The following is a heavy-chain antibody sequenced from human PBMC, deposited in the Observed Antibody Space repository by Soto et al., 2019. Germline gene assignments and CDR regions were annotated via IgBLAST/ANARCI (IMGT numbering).Heavy chain of an antibody. CDR3: ATQRLGSYYYYYGMDG. CDR1: GGDISSNSYY. D-gene: IGHD3-9*01. J-gene: IGHJ6*02. Sequence: EPRSLTWSDPGGDISSNSYYWGWIRQPPGKGLEWIGSIYYSGTNYYTPSLKSRVTTSVDTSRNQLSLKLTSVTVADTALYYCATQRLGSYYYYYGMDGWGQGTTVTVSS. CDR2: IYYSGTN. V-gene: IGHV4-39*01.